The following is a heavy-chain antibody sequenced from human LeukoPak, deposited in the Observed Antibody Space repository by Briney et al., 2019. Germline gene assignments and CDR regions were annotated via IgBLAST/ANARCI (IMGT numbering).Heavy chain of an antibody. CDR3: AKDLVIAAAGT. D-gene: IGHD6-13*01. CDR1: GFTFSSYW. CDR2: INSDGSST. Sequence: GGSLRLSCAASGFTFSSYWMHWVRQAPGKGLVWVSRINSDGSSTSYADSVMGRFTISRDNSKNTLYLQMNSLRAEDTAVYYCAKDLVIAAAGTWGQGTLVTVSS. V-gene: IGHV3-74*01. J-gene: IGHJ5*02.